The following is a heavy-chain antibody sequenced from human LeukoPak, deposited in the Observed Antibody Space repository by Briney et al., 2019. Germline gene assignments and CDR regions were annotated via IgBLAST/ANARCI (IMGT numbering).Heavy chain of an antibody. CDR2: ISSPSSNI. V-gene: IGHV3-48*04. CDR1: GFTFSGYS. J-gene: IGHJ2*01. D-gene: IGHD2-21*01. Sequence: GGSLRLSCAASGFTFSGYSMNWVRQAPGKGVEWLSYISSPSSNIYYADSVRGRFTISRDNAKNSLYLQMNSLRAEDAAIYYCARAYLLPSIPYWYFDLWGRGTLVTVSS. CDR3: ARAYLLPSIPYWYFDL.